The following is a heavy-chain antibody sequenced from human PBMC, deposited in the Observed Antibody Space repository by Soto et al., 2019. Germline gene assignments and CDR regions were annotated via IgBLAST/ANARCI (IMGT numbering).Heavy chain of an antibody. V-gene: IGHV3-11*06. Sequence: GGSLRLSSAASGFTVSDYYMSWISQAPGEGMEWVSYISSSSRYTNYADSVKGRFTISRDNAKNSLYLQMNSLRAEDTALYYCAREMGGDAFDIWGPGTMVTVSS. J-gene: IGHJ3*02. CDR1: GFTVSDYY. CDR3: AREMGGDAFDI. D-gene: IGHD3-16*01. CDR2: ISSSSRYT.